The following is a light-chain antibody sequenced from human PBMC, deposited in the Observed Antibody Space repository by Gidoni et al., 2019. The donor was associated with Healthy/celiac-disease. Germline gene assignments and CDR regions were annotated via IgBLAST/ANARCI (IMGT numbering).Light chain of an antibody. CDR2: DVS. V-gene: IGLV2-14*03. J-gene: IGLJ1*01. Sequence: QSALTQPASVSGSPGQSITISCTGTSSDVGGYNYVSWYQQHPGKAPKLRIYDVSNRPSGVSNRFSGSKSGNTASLTISGLQAEDEADYYCSSYTSSDNYVFGTGTKVTVL. CDR3: SSYTSSDNYV. CDR1: SSDVGGYNY.